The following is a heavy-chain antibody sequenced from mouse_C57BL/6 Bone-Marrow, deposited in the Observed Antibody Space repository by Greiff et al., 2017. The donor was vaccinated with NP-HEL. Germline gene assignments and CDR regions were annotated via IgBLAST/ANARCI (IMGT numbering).Heavy chain of an antibody. V-gene: IGHV1-5*01. J-gene: IGHJ2*01. D-gene: IGHD1-1*01. CDR3: TRAWCYYGSSYDFDY. CDR1: GYTFTSYW. Sequence: EVKLVESGTVLARPGASVKMSCKTSGYTFTSYWMHWVKQRPGQGLEWIGAIYPGNSDTSYNQKFKGKAKLTAVTSASTAYMELSSLTNEDSAVYYCTRAWCYYGSSYDFDYWGQGTTLTVSS. CDR2: IYPGNSDT.